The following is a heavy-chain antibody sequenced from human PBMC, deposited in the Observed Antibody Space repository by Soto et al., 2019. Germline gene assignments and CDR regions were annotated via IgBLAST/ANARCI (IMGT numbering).Heavy chain of an antibody. J-gene: IGHJ4*02. V-gene: IGHV4-39*01. Sequence: SETLSLTCTVSGGSVSSSSYYWDWIRQPPGKGLEWIGSIYYSGSTYYNPSLKSRVTISVDTSQNQFSLKLSSVTAADTAVYYCARRGRSGYRLIDYWGQGTLVTVSS. CDR2: IYYSGST. CDR1: GGSVSSSSYY. CDR3: ARRGRSGYRLIDY. D-gene: IGHD3-22*01.